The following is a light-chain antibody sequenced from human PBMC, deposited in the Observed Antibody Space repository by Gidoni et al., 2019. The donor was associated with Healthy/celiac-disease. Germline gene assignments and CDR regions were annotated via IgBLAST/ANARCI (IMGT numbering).Light chain of an antibody. V-gene: IGKV1-33*01. CDR1: QYINNY. J-gene: IGKJ3*01. Sequence: DIQMTQSPSSLSASVGDRVTITCQASQYINNYLNWYQQNPVKAPKLLIYDASNLESGVPSRFSGSGSGTDFTFTISSLQPEDIASYYCPLTFXPXTKVDIK. CDR3: PLT. CDR2: DAS.